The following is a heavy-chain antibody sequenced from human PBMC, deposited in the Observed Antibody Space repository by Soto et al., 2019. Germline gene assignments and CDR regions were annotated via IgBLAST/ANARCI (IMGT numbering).Heavy chain of an antibody. CDR2: ISSDGSNA. J-gene: IGHJ6*02. CDR1: GFTFSRYW. Sequence: DVQLVASGGGLVQPGESLRLSCVASGFTFSRYWMNWVRQVPGKGLVWVSRISSDGSNATYADSVKGRFTISRDHAKSTLFLQMNSLRVDDTAVYYCARARSGNYFYYGLDVWGQGTTVTVSS. D-gene: IGHD1-26*01. CDR3: ARARSGNYFYYGLDV. V-gene: IGHV3-74*01.